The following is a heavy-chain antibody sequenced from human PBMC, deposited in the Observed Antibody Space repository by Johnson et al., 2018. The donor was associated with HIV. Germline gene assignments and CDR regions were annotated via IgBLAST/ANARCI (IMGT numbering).Heavy chain of an antibody. CDR2: LRYVGSNK. V-gene: IGHV3-30*02. CDR3: AEEGWILDRNDAFDI. Sequence: QVQLVESGGGVVQPGGSLRLSCAASGFTFSNYGMHWVSQAPGKGLEWVAFLRYVGSNKYYADSMKGRFTIPRDNSKNTLYLQMNSRRAEDTAVYYCAEEGWILDRNDAFDIWGQGTMVTVSS. J-gene: IGHJ3*02. D-gene: IGHD3-3*01. CDR1: GFTFSNYG.